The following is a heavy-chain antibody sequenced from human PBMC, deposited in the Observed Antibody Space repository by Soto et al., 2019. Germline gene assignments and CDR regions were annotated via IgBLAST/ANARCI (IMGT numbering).Heavy chain of an antibody. Sequence: QVQLVQSGAEVKEPGDSVRVSCEASGYTFTAYYIHWVRQAPGQGLEWMGWINPKFGDTTYAQDFQGRVSMTRDMSISTVYMEWSRLTSFDTAIYYCARNLVYYYGPGSGNGHGFWGQGTRDTVFS. V-gene: IGHV1-2*02. CDR2: INPKFGDT. J-gene: IGHJ6*02. CDR3: ARNLVYYYGPGSGNGHGF. D-gene: IGHD3-10*01. CDR1: GYTFTAYY.